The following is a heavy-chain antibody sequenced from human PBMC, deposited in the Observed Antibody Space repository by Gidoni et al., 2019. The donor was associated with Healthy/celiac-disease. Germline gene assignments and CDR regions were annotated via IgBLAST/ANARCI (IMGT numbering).Heavy chain of an antibody. D-gene: IGHD1-7*01. Sequence: QVQLVQSGAEVKKPGASVKVSCKASGYTFTSYAMHWVRQAPGQRLEWMGWINAGNGNTKYSQKFQGRVTITRDTSASTAYMELSSLRSEDTAVYYCARDLTLELPVVGNWFDPWGQGTLVTVSS. J-gene: IGHJ5*02. CDR1: GYTFTSYA. V-gene: IGHV1-3*01. CDR3: ARDLTLELPVVGNWFDP. CDR2: INAGNGNT.